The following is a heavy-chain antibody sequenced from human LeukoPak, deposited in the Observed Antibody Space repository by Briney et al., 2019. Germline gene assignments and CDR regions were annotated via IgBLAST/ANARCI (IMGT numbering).Heavy chain of an antibody. CDR2: IYYSGST. V-gene: IGHV4-39*01. CDR3: ARNSSYYKTGGSDY. D-gene: IGHD3-10*01. J-gene: IGHJ4*02. CDR1: GASIRGSSYY. Sequence: SETLSLTCTVSGASIRGSSYYWAWIRQTPGKGLEWIGSIYYSGSTHYTPSLKGRLTMSVDTSKNQFSLRVSSVTAADTAVYYCARNSSYYKTGGSDYWGQGILVTVSS.